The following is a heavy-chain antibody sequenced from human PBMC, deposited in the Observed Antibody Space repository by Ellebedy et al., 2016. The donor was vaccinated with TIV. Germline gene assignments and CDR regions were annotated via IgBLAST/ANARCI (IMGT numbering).Heavy chain of an antibody. Sequence: PGGSLRPSCPVSGSTITTYGMHWVRHAPGKGLEWVLHISYDGSDKYYADSVKGRFTISRDKSKNTLYLQMNSLRAEDTAVYYCAKDTADFWSGYYYYYGMDVWGQGTIVTVSS. V-gene: IGHV3-30*18. D-gene: IGHD3-3*01. CDR2: ISYDGSDK. CDR3: AKDTADFWSGYYYYYGMDV. J-gene: IGHJ6*02. CDR1: GSTITTYG.